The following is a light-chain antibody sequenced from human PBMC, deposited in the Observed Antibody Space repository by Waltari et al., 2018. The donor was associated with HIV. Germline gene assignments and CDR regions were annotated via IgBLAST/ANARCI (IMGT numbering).Light chain of an antibody. CDR2: GAS. CDR3: QQYKNWPYT. CDR1: QSINNN. J-gene: IGKJ2*01. V-gene: IGKV3-15*01. Sequence: EIVMTQSPATLPVSPAERATLPCRARQSINNNLAWYQQKPGQAPRLLIYGASTRATGIPARFSGSGSATEFALTISSLQSGDFAVYFCQQYKNWPYTFGQGTKLEIK.